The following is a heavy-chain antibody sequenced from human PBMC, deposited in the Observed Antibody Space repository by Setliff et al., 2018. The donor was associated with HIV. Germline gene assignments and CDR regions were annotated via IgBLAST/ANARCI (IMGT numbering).Heavy chain of an antibody. CDR3: AREVRWELPQGFDH. Sequence: SETLSLXXTVSGGSISSRNFYWGWIRQPPGKGLEWIGSIAYTGSGYYNSSLKSRVXISVDTSRNECSLKLTSVTAADTAVYYCAREVRWELPQGFDHWXQGSQVTVSS. CDR1: GGSISSRNFY. D-gene: IGHD1-26*01. V-gene: IGHV4-39*07. CDR2: IAYTGSG. J-gene: IGHJ4*02.